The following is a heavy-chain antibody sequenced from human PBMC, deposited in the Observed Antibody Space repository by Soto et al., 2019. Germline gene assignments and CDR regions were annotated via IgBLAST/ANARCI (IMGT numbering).Heavy chain of an antibody. CDR1: GYTFTSYG. J-gene: IGHJ3*02. V-gene: IGHV1-18*01. Sequence: ASVKVSCKASGYTFTSYGISWVRQAPGQGLEWMGWISAYNGNTNYAQKLQGRVTMTTDTSTSTAYMELRSLRSDDTAAYYCARDDGGYCSGGSCYDGFDAFDIWGQGTMVTVSS. CDR3: ARDDGGYCSGGSCYDGFDAFDI. CDR2: ISAYNGNT. D-gene: IGHD2-15*01.